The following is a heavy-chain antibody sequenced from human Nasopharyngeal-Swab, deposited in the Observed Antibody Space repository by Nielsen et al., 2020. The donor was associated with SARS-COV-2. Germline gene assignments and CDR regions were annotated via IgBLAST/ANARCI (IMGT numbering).Heavy chain of an antibody. CDR2: IRSKAYGGTT. CDR3: TRHLGYCSGGSCYSVDAFDI. Sequence: WIRQPPGKRLEWVGFIRSKAYGGTTEYAASVKGRFTISRDDSKSIAYLQMNSLKTEDTAVYYCTRHLGYCSGGSCYSVDAFDIWGQGTMVTVSS. D-gene: IGHD2-15*01. J-gene: IGHJ3*02. V-gene: IGHV3-49*02.